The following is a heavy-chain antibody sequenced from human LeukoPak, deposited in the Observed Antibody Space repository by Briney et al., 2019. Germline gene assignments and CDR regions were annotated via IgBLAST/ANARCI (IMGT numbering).Heavy chain of an antibody. CDR3: ARDRLAVAGIGP. V-gene: IGHV4-59*01. CDR2: IYYSGST. J-gene: IGHJ5*02. Sequence: SETLSLTCTAAGGSISSYYWSWIRQPPGKVLEWIGYIYYSGSTNYNPSLKSRVTISVDTSKNQFSLKLSSVTAADTAVYYCARDRLAVAGIGPWGQGTLVTVSS. D-gene: IGHD6-19*01. CDR1: GGSISSYY.